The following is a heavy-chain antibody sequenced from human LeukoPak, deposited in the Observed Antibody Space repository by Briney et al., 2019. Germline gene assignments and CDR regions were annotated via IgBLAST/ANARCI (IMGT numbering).Heavy chain of an antibody. V-gene: IGHV2-5*02. CDR3: AHRLGYYDSSVLNWFDP. CDR1: GFSLSTSGVG. CDR2: IYGDDDK. J-gene: IGHJ5*02. Sequence: ESGPTLVKPTQTLTLTCTISGFSLSTSGVGMGWIRQPPGKALEWIALIYGDDDKRYSPSLKSRLTITKDTSKNQVVLTTTNMVPVDTATYYCAHRLGYYDSSVLNWFDPWGQGTLVTVSS. D-gene: IGHD3-22*01.